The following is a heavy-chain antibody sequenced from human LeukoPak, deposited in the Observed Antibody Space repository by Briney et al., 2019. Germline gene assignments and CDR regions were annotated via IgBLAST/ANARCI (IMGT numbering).Heavy chain of an antibody. V-gene: IGHV4-34*09. CDR1: GDSISKYY. CDR3: ARDNWNLGRYWFDP. Sequence: SETLSLTCTVSGDSISKYYWSWLRQPPGKGLEWIGEINHSGSTNYNPSLKSRVTISVDTSKNQFSLKLSSVTAADTAVYYCARDNWNLGRYWFDPWGQGTLVTVSS. D-gene: IGHD1-7*01. J-gene: IGHJ5*02. CDR2: INHSGST.